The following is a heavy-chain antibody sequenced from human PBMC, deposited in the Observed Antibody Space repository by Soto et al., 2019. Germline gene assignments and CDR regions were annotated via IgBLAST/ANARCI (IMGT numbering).Heavy chain of an antibody. J-gene: IGHJ6*02. CDR3: ARVAAAGTGEYYHYYYGMDV. CDR1: GGSISSSSYY. Sequence: SETLSLTCTVFGGSISSSSYYWGWIRQPPGKGLEWIGSIYYSGSTYYNPSLKSRVTISVDTSKNQFSLKLSSVTAADTAVYYCARVAAAGTGEYYHYYYGMDVWGQGTTVTVSS. V-gene: IGHV4-39*01. CDR2: IYYSGST. D-gene: IGHD6-13*01.